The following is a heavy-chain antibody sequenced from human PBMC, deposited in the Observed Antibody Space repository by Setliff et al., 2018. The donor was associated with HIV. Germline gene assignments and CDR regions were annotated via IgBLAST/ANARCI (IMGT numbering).Heavy chain of an antibody. CDR3: AGEIAPAARLPNVGGPPPPGYYHYMDV. V-gene: IGHV4-39*07. CDR2: IYYSGRT. CDR1: RGSISSTSHY. J-gene: IGHJ6*03. Sequence: SETLSLPCIVSRGSISSTSHYWGWVRQSPGRRLEWIGSIYYSGRTYYNPSLKSRVTMSVDTSTNQFSLDLTSVTAADTAVYFCAGEIAPAARLPNVGGPPPPGYYHYMDVWGKGTTVNVSS. D-gene: IGHD2-8*01.